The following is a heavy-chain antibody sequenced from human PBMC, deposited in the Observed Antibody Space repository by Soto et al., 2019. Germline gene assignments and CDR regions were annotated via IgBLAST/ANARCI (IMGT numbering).Heavy chain of an antibody. J-gene: IGHJ6*02. V-gene: IGHV1-69*13. Sequence: SVKVSCKASGGTFSSYAISWVRQAPGQGLEWMGGIIPIFGTANYAQKFQGRVTITADESTSTAYMELSSLRSGDTAVYYCARGKQLEVYYGMDVWGQGTTVTVSS. D-gene: IGHD5-18*01. CDR1: GGTFSSYA. CDR3: ARGKQLEVYYGMDV. CDR2: IIPIFGTA.